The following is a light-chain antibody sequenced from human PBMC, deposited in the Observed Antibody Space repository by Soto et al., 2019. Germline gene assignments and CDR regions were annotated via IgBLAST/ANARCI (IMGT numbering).Light chain of an antibody. CDR1: QSISSDS. J-gene: IGKJ2*01. CDR2: ATS. CDR3: QRNA. V-gene: IGKV3-20*01. Sequence: EIVLTQSPGTLSLSPGERATLSCRASQSISSDSLAWYQQKPGQPPRLLIYATSSRATGIPDRFSGSGSGTDFTLTISRREPEDFAVYYCQRNAFGQGTKLEI.